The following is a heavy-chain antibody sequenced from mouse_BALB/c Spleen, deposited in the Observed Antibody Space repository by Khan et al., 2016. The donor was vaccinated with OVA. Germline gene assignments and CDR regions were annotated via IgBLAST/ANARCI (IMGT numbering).Heavy chain of an antibody. CDR3: TRGGFGGFAY. Sequence: VQLQESGAELVRPGTSVKVSCKASGYAFTNYLIEWVKQRPGQGLEWIGVINPGSGGTNYNEKFKGKATLTADKSSSTAYMQLSSLTSDVSAVDFGTRGGFGGFAYWGQGTLVTVSA. CDR1: GYAFTNYL. V-gene: IGHV1-54*01. D-gene: IGHD3-1*01. CDR2: INPGSGGT. J-gene: IGHJ3*01.